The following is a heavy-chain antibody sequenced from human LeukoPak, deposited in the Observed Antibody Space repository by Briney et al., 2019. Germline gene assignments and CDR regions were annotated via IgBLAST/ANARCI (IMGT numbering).Heavy chain of an antibody. CDR3: ARSYLCGGVCYSYYYYYYGMDV. D-gene: IGHD2-21*01. CDR2: INPNSGGT. V-gene: IGHV1-2*02. CDR1: GYTFTGYF. J-gene: IGHJ6*02. Sequence: ASVKVSCKASGYTFTGYFMHWVRQAPGQGLEWMGWINPNSGGTNYAQKFQGRVTMTRDTSISTAYMELSRLRSDDTAVYYCARSYLCGGVCYSYYYYYYGMDVWGQGTTVTVSS.